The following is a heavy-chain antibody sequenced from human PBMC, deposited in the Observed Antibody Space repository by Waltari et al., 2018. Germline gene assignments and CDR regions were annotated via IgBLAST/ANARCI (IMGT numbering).Heavy chain of an antibody. D-gene: IGHD4-17*01. CDR3: ARGSAIYGDYT. V-gene: IGHV4-38-2*01. J-gene: IGHJ4*02. CDR2: IYHSGST. CDR1: GYSISSGYY. Sequence: QVQLQESGPGLVKPSETLSLTCAVSGYSISSGYYWGWIRQPPGKGLEWIGSIYHSGSTYYNPSLKSRVTISVDKSKNQFSLKLSSVTAADTAVYYCARGSAIYGDYTWGQGTLVTVSS.